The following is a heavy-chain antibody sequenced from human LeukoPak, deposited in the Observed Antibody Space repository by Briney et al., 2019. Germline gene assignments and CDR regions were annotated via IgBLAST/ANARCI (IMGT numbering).Heavy chain of an antibody. Sequence: GGSLRLSCAATGFTFDDYAMHWVRQVPGKGLKWVSGISWNSGSIGYADSVKGRFTISRDNSKNSLYLQMDSLRVEDTALYYCAKDTGFFDGFDVWGQGTMVAVSS. V-gene: IGHV3-9*01. CDR1: GFTFDDYA. CDR3: AKDTGFFDGFDV. D-gene: IGHD3-10*01. J-gene: IGHJ3*01. CDR2: ISWNSGSI.